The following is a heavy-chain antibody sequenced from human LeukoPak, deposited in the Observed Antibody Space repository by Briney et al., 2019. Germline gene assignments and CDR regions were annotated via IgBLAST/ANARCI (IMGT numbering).Heavy chain of an antibody. J-gene: IGHJ6*04. D-gene: IGHD6-13*01. Sequence: PGRSLRLSCAASGFTFSSYGMNWVRQAPGKGLEWVSYISSSGSTIYYADSVKGRFTISRDNAKNSLYLQMNSLRAEDTAVYYCARVQGSSWYPRDYYYYGMDVWGKGTTVTVSS. CDR3: ARVQGSSWYPRDYYYYGMDV. CDR1: GFTFSSYG. V-gene: IGHV3-48*04. CDR2: ISSSGSTI.